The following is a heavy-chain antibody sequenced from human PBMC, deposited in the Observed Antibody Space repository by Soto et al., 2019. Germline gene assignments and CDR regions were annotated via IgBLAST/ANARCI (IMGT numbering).Heavy chain of an antibody. D-gene: IGHD3-3*02. V-gene: IGHV4-39*01. CDR2: VYYGGAIFYSGNI. CDR3: VRYDRINMKPYSPEGFHI. Sequence: PSETLSLTCTVSGDSISSSNSHWFCTRQPPGKGLEYIGSVYYGGAIFYSGNIYYNPSLKSRVTISVDTSKNQFSLRLSSVTAADTGVYYCVRYDRINMKPYSPEGFHIWGQGTMVTVSS. CDR1: GDSISSSNSH. J-gene: IGHJ3*02.